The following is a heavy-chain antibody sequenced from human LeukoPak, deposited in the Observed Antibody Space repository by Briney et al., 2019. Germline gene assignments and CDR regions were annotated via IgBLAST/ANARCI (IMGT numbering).Heavy chain of an antibody. V-gene: IGHV3-7*01. Sequence: PGGSLRLSCAASGFTFTSNWMSWFRQAPGKGREWVAHIGPDGSETYYVESVEGRFTSSRDNARNSVYLQMNRLRAEDTAVYYCATRVSISGDSWGQGILVTVSS. CDR1: GFTFTSNW. J-gene: IGHJ5*01. CDR2: IGPDGSET. D-gene: IGHD6-13*01. CDR3: ATRVSISGDS.